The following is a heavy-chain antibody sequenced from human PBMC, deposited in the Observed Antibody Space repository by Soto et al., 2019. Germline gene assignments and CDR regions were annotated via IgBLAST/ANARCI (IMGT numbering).Heavy chain of an antibody. CDR1: GYTFTSFA. CDR2: INAGNANT. D-gene: IGHD6-13*01. CDR3: ARDLRTIASTGIFDQ. J-gene: IGHJ4*02. V-gene: IGHV1-3*01. Sequence: VASVKVSCKASGYTFTSFAMHWVRQAPGQRLEWMGWINAGNANTKYSQRFQGRITITGDTSASTAYMELRSLRSEDTAVYFCARDLRTIASTGIFDQWGQGTLVTVSS.